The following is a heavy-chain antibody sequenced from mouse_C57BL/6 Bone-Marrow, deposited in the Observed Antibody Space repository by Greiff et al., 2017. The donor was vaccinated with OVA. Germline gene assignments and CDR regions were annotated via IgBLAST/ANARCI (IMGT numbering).Heavy chain of an antibody. V-gene: IGHV1-64*01. CDR1: GYTFTSYW. CDR2: IHPNSGST. Sequence: QVQLQQPGAELVKPGASVKLSCKASGYTFTSYWMHWVKQRPGQGLEWIGMIHPNSGSTNYNEKFKSKATLTVDKSSSTAYMQLSSLTSEDSAVDYCARAATWSWFAYWGQGTLVTVSA. D-gene: IGHD1-1*01. J-gene: IGHJ3*01. CDR3: ARAATWSWFAY.